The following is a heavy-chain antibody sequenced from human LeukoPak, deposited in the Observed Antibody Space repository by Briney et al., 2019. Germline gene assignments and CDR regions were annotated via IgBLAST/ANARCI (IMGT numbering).Heavy chain of an antibody. J-gene: IGHJ4*02. CDR2: INAGNGNT. V-gene: IGHV1-3*01. CDR3: ASISRRHVQFVGPGDY. CDR1: GYTFTSYA. D-gene: IGHD5-24*01. Sequence: ASVKVSCKASGYTFTSYAMHWVRQAPGQRLEWMGWINAGNGNTKYSQKFQGRVTITTDESTSTAYMELSSLRSEDTAVYYCASISRRHVQFVGPGDYWGQGTLVTVSS.